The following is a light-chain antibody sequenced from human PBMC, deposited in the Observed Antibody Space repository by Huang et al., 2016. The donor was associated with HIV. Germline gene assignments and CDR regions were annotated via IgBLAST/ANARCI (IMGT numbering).Light chain of an antibody. CDR3: QQFNNWPPRFT. CDR1: QNIGDN. CDR2: GAS. Sequence: EIVMTQSPATLSVSPGERATLSCRASQNIGDNLTWYQHKPAHAPRLLIYGASTRATGIPPRFSGSGSGTEFTLTISGLESEDFAVYYCQQFNNWPPRFTFGPGTTVDVK. J-gene: IGKJ3*01. V-gene: IGKV3-15*01.